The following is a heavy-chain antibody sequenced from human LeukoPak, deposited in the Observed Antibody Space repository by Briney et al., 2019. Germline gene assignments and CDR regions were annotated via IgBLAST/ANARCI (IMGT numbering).Heavy chain of an antibody. CDR1: GGSISSYY. CDR3: AGLYYYGSGSSFDY. Sequence: SETLSLTCTVSGGSISSYYWSWIRQPAGKGPEWIGRIYTSGSTNYNPSLKSRVTMSVDTSKNQFSLKLSSVTAADTAVYYCAGLYYYGSGSSFDYWGQGTLVTVSS. D-gene: IGHD3-10*01. J-gene: IGHJ4*02. CDR2: IYTSGST. V-gene: IGHV4-4*07.